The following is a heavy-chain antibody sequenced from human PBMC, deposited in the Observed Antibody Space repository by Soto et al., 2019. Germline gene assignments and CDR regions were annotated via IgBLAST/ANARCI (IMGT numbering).Heavy chain of an antibody. CDR1: GFTVSSNY. V-gene: IGHV3-53*01. CDR2: IYSGGST. CDR3: ARDLTGTKLFDY. Sequence: PGGSLRLSCAASGFTVSSNYMSWVRQAPGKGLEWVSVIYSGGSTYYADSVKGRFTISRDNSKNTLYLQMNSLRAEDTAVYYCARDLTGTKLFDYWGQGTLVTVSS. D-gene: IGHD1-7*01. J-gene: IGHJ4*02.